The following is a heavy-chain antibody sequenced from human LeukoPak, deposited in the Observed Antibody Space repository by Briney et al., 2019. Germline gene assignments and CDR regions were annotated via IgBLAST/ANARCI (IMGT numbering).Heavy chain of an antibody. CDR3: ARDRGIVRYFDL. CDR2: IYYSGST. J-gene: IGHJ2*01. D-gene: IGHD3-10*01. V-gene: IGHV4-59*01. Sequence: SETLSLTCTVSGGSISSYYWSWIRQPPGKGLEWIGYIYYSGSTNYNPSLKSRVTISVDTSKNQFSLKLSSVTAADTAVYYCARDRGIVRYFDLWGRGTLVTVSS. CDR1: GGSISSYY.